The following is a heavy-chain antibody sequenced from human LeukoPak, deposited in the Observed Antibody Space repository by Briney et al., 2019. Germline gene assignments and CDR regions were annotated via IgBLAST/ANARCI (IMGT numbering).Heavy chain of an antibody. CDR3: ASFHGTPDALDV. J-gene: IGHJ3*01. CDR1: GFTFTSYY. Sequence: ASVKVSCKASGFTFTSYYIHWVRQAPGQGLEWMGIFSPSGGSRTYARKFKGRVTMTGDTSTNTQYMDLSRLRSEDTAVYYCASFHGTPDALDVWGQGTMVTVSS. V-gene: IGHV1-46*03. CDR2: FSPSGGSR. D-gene: IGHD2-15*01.